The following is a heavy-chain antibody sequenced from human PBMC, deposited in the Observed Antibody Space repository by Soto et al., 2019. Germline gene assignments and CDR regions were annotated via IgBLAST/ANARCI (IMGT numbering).Heavy chain of an antibody. D-gene: IGHD5-12*01. J-gene: IGHJ4*02. CDR2: ISAYNGNT. V-gene: IGHV1-18*01. Sequence: ASVKVSCKASGYTFTSYGIIWVRQAPGQGLEWMGWISAYNGNTNYAQKLQGRVTMTTDTSTSTAYMELRSLRSDDTAVYYCSSGYATGYTAPYYFDYWGQGTPVTVSS. CDR3: SSGYATGYTAPYYFDY. CDR1: GYTFTSYG.